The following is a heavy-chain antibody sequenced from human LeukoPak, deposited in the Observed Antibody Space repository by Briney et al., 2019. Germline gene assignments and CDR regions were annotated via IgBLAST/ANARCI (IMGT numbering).Heavy chain of an antibody. CDR1: GFNFNNYY. CDR2: ISISSVYT. Sequence: GGSLRLSCAASGFNFNNYYMSWVRQAPGKGLEWVSYISISSVYTKYADSVKGRFTISRDNSKNTLYLQMNSLRAEDTAVYYCAKSTVATDAWDYWGQGTLVTVSS. V-gene: IGHV3-11*03. J-gene: IGHJ4*02. CDR3: AKSTVATDAWDY. D-gene: IGHD5-12*01.